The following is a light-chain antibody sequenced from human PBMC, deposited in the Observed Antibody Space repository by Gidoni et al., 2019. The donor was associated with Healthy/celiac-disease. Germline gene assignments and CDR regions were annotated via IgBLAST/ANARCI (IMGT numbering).Light chain of an antibody. CDR2: GKN. V-gene: IGLV3-19*01. CDR1: SLRSYY. Sequence: AVSVALGQTVRITCQGDSLRSYYASWYQQKPGQAPVLVIYGKNNRPSGIPDRFSGSSSGNTASLTITGAQAEDEADYYCNSRDSSGNHVVFGGGTKLTVL. J-gene: IGLJ2*01. CDR3: NSRDSSGNHVV.